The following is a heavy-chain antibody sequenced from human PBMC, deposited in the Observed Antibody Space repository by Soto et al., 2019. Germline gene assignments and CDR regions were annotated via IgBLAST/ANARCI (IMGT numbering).Heavy chain of an antibody. V-gene: IGHV3-21*01. CDR1: GFTFSSYN. D-gene: IGHD2-2*01. CDR3: AGTLPRDQLYYYFYMDV. Sequence: EVQLVESGGGLVKSGGSLRLSCAVSGFTFSSYNMNWVRQAPGKGLEWVSCISRGSTSIYYADSVRGRFTISRDNAKNSLYLQMDSLRAEDTAVYYCAGTLPRDQLYYYFYMDVWGKGTTVTVSS. CDR2: ISRGSTSI. J-gene: IGHJ6*03.